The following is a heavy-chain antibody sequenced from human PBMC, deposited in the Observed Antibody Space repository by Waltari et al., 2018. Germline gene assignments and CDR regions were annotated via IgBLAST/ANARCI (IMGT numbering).Heavy chain of an antibody. V-gene: IGHV4-59*01. D-gene: IGHD2-15*01. Sequence: QVQLQESGPGLVKPSETLSLTCTVSGGSISSYYCSWIRQPPGKGLEWIGYIYYSGSTNYNPSLKSRVTISVDTSKNQFSLKLSSVTAADTAVYYCARVYCSGGSCYSFDYWGQGTLVTVSS. CDR1: GGSISSYY. CDR2: IYYSGST. CDR3: ARVYCSGGSCYSFDY. J-gene: IGHJ4*02.